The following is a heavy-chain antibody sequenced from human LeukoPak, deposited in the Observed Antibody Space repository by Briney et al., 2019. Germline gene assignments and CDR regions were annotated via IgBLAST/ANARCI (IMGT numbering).Heavy chain of an antibody. D-gene: IGHD1-7*01. V-gene: IGHV3-9*01. J-gene: IGHJ6*02. CDR1: GFTFDDYA. CDR2: ISWNSGSI. CDR3: ARGYNWNYGYYYYGMDV. Sequence: GRSLRLSCAASGFTFDDYAMHWVRQAPGKGLEWVSGISWNSGSIGYADSVKGRFTISRDNAKNSLYLQMNSLRAEDTAVYYCARGYNWNYGYYYYGMDVWGQGTTVTVSS.